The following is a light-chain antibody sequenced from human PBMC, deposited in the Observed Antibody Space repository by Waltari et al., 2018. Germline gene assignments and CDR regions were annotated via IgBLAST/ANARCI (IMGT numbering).Light chain of an antibody. Sequence: DIQMTQSPSSVSASIGDRVTITCRASQDINIWLAWYQQKPGRAPQVLIFEATRSQSGVPSRFSGSGSGTEFTLTISSLQPEDFATYYCQQANSFPRTFGQGTRLEIK. V-gene: IGKV1D-12*01. J-gene: IGKJ5*01. CDR2: EAT. CDR1: QDINIW. CDR3: QQANSFPRT.